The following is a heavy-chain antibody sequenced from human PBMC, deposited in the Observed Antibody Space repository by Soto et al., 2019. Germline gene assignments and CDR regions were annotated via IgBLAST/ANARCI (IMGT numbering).Heavy chain of an antibody. CDR1: GGSISSYY. D-gene: IGHD3-22*01. V-gene: IGHV4-59*08. CDR3: ARTYDDSGPNSGGYGFDI. CDR2: IYYSGST. Sequence: PSETLSLTCTVSGGSISSYYWSWIRQPPGKGLEWIGYIYYSGSTNYNPSLKSRVTISVDTSKNQFSLKLNSMTAAYTAVYYCARTYDDSGPNSGGYGFDIWGQGTMVTVAS. J-gene: IGHJ3*02.